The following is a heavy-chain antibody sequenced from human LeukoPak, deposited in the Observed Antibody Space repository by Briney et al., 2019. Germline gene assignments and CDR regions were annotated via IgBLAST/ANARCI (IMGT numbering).Heavy chain of an antibody. Sequence: GGSLRLSCEVSGFTFSYYMMTWVRQAPGEGLEWVANMRTDGSVPSYVDSVKGRFTISRDNAKSSLYLQMNNLRVEDTSVYYCARDKDFTIDYWGQGTLVTVSS. CDR1: GFTFSYYM. J-gene: IGHJ4*02. V-gene: IGHV3-7*01. CDR3: ARDKDFTIDY. D-gene: IGHD3-10*01. CDR2: MRTDGSVP.